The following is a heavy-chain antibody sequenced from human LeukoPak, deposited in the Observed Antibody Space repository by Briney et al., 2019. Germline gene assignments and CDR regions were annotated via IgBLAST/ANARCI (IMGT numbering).Heavy chain of an antibody. J-gene: IGHJ6*03. V-gene: IGHV4-59*01. CDR3: ARDGGPYYYYYMDV. D-gene: IGHD2-15*01. Sequence: SETLSLTCAVYGGSFSGYYWSWIRQPPGEGLEWIGYIYYSGSTNYNPSLKSRVTISVDTSKNQFSLKLSSVTAADTAVYYCARDGGPYYYYYMDVWGKGTTVTVSS. CDR1: GGSFSGYY. CDR2: IYYSGST.